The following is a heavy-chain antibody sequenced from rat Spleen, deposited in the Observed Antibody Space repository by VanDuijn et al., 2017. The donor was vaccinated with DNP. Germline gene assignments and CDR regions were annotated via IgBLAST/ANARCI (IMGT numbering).Heavy chain of an antibody. Sequence: EVQLVESGGDLVQPGRSLKLSCVASGFTFSNHWVTWIRQVPGKGLEWVASITANGGSTYYPDSVKGRFTISRDNAKDTLYLQMDSLRSEDTATYYCAKDAFDYWGQGVMVTVSS. J-gene: IGHJ2*01. CDR1: GFTFSNHW. CDR3: AKDAFDY. CDR2: ITANGGST. V-gene: IGHV5-31*01.